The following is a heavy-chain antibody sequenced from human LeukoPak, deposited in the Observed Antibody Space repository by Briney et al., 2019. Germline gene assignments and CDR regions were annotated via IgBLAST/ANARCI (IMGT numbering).Heavy chain of an antibody. J-gene: IGHJ3*02. V-gene: IGHV4-34*01. CDR3: ARRRRIVGATPGAFDI. CDR2: INHSGST. D-gene: IGHD1-26*01. CDR1: GGSFSGYY. Sequence: SETLSLTCAVYGGSFSGYYWSWIRQPPGKGLEWVGEINHSGSTNYNPSLKSRVTISADTSKNQFSLKLSSVTAADTAVYYCARRRRIVGATPGAFDIWGQGTMVTVSS.